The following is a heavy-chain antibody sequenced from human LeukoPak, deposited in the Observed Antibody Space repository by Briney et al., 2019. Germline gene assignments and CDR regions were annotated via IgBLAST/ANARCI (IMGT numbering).Heavy chain of an antibody. CDR3: ARVSVAGTWFDP. V-gene: IGHV1-69*13. J-gene: IGHJ5*02. CDR2: IIPIFGTA. D-gene: IGHD6-19*01. CDR1: GGTFSSYA. Sequence: SVKVSCKASGGTFSSYAISWVRQAPGQGLEWMGGIIPIFGTANYAQKFQGRVTITADESTSTAYMELSSLRSEDTAVYYCARVSVAGTWFDPWGQGTLVTVSS.